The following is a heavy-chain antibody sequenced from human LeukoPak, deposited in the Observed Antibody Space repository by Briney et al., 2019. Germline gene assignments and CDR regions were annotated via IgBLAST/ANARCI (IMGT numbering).Heavy chain of an antibody. CDR1: GFTFSTYA. CDR3: ARNLREFGWHHVDY. Sequence: SGGSLRLSCAASGFTFSTYAVSWVRQAPGKGLEWVSAISGSGGSTYYADSVKGRFTISRDNSKNTLYLQMNSLRPEDTAVYYCARNLREFGWHHVDYWGQGTLVTVSS. J-gene: IGHJ4*02. V-gene: IGHV3-23*01. CDR2: ISGSGGST. D-gene: IGHD3-16*01.